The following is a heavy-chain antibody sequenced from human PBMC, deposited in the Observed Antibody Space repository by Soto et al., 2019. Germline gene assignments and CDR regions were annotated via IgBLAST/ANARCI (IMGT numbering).Heavy chain of an antibody. CDR3: ATDAAPRNRYSDSWHPSWYCDL. CDR1: GFSFYNYG. J-gene: IGHJ2*01. Sequence: QVQLAESGGGVVQPGTSLRVSCEASGFSFYNYGMHWVRQAPGKGLEWVALIWTDGSSKYHADSVEGRFTISRDTYQKSLYLRMSRVRAEDTAVYDWATDAAPRNRYSDSWHPSWYCDLWGRGTMVSVSS. V-gene: IGHV3-33*01. D-gene: IGHD1-26*01. CDR2: IWTDGSSK.